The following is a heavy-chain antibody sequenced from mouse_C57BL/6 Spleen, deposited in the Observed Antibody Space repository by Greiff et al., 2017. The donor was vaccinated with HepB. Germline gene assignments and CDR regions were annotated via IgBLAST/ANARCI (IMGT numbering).Heavy chain of an antibody. CDR1: GYTFTSYW. D-gene: IGHD2-2*01. Sequence: QVQLQQPGAELVKPGAPVKLSCKASGYTFTSYWMHWVKQRPGQGLEWIGMIHPNSGSTNYNEKFKSKATLTVDKSSSTAYMQLSSLTSEDSAVYYCARSAAYGYDRYYAMGYWGQGTSVTVSS. CDR3: ARSAAYGYDRYYAMGY. CDR2: IHPNSGST. V-gene: IGHV1-64*01. J-gene: IGHJ4*01.